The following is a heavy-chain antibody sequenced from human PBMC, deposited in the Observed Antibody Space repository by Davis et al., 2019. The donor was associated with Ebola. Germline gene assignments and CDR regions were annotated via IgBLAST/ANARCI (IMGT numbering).Heavy chain of an antibody. CDR2: ISSSGTTI. CDR1: GFTFSDYY. D-gene: IGHD2-2*01. CDR3: AGVRNTSGLDY. J-gene: IGHJ4*02. V-gene: IGHV3-11*01. Sequence: GESLKISCAASGFTFSDYYMSWIRQAPGKGLEWVSYISSSGTTIYYADSVKGRFTISRDNAKNSLYLQMNSLRAEDTAVYYCAGVRNTSGLDYWGQGTLVTVSS.